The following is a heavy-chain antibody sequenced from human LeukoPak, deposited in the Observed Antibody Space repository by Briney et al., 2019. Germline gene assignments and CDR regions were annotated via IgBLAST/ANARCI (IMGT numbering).Heavy chain of an antibody. J-gene: IGHJ4*02. D-gene: IGHD3-10*01. CDR3: ARGRSKDY. Sequence: GRSLRLSCAGSGFTFSGYWMSWVRQAPGKGLEWVANIKYDGSEKYYVDSVKGRFTISRDNAKNSLYLQMNSLRVEDTAVYYCARGRSKDYWGQGTLVTVSS. CDR2: IKYDGSEK. CDR1: GFTFSGYW. V-gene: IGHV3-7*04.